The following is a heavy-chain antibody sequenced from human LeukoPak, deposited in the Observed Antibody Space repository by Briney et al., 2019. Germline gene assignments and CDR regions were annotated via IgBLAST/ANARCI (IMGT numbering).Heavy chain of an antibody. CDR2: IRNDGRSK. J-gene: IGHJ5*02. CDR3: AKDFDGSSYGILDT. Sequence: GGSLRLSCAASGFTFSIYGMHWVGQAPGKGVEWVAFIRNDGRSKSYGDSVKGPITISRDHSQNTLSLQVNSLRAEDTAVYYCAKDFDGSSYGILDTWGQGTLVTVSS. CDR1: GFTFSIYG. D-gene: IGHD2-2*01. V-gene: IGHV3-30*02.